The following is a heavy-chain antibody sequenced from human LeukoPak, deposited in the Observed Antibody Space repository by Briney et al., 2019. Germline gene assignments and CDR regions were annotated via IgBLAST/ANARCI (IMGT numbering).Heavy chain of an antibody. Sequence: GGSLRLSCAASGFTFSSYAMSWVRQAPGKGLEWVSLITCNGASTYYADSMKGRFTISRDNSRNTLYLQMNSLRAEDTAVYYCATGRWYCDYWGQGTLVSVSS. D-gene: IGHD6-13*01. J-gene: IGHJ4*02. CDR2: ITCNGAST. V-gene: IGHV3-23*01. CDR3: ATGRWYCDY. CDR1: GFTFSSYA.